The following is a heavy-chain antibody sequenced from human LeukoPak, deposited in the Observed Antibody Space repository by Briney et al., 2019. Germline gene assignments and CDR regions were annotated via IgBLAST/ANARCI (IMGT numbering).Heavy chain of an antibody. D-gene: IGHD1-26*01. Sequence: GESLKISCKGAGYSFSSYWIAWVRQMPGKGLACMGIIYPGDSDIRYSPSFQGQVTISADKSISTAFLQWSSLKASDTAMYYCATSLGSYYGYCDYWGQGTLVTVSS. J-gene: IGHJ4*02. CDR2: IYPGDSDI. V-gene: IGHV5-51*01. CDR3: ATSLGSYYGYCDY. CDR1: GYSFSSYW.